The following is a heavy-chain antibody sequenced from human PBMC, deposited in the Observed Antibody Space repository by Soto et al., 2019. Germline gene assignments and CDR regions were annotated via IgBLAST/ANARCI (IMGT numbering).Heavy chain of an antibody. V-gene: IGHV4-34*01. J-gene: IGHJ4*02. CDR1: GGSFSAYY. Sequence: QVQLQQWGAGLSKPSETLSLTCAVYGGSFSAYYWSWIRQPPGQGLEWIGEINHSGSTHYNPSLKELVTIPVDTSKNLSCLKLSTVAAADTAVYYCASVRVRAYPDYWGQGTLVTVSS. D-gene: IGHD2-2*01. CDR3: ASVRVRAYPDY. CDR2: INHSGST.